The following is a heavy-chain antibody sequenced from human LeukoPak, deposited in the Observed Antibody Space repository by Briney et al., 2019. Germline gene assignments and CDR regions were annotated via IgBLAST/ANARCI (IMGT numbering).Heavy chain of an antibody. D-gene: IGHD2-2*01. CDR3: ARDNLGYCSSTSCCPNWFDP. CDR2: IYTSGST. Sequence: PSETLSLTCTVSGGSISSYYWSWIRQPAGKGLEWIGRIYTSGSTNYNPSLKSRVTMSVDTSKNQFSLKLSSVTAADTAVYYCARDNLGYCSSTSCCPNWFDPWGQGTLVTVSS. CDR1: GGSISSYY. J-gene: IGHJ5*02. V-gene: IGHV4-4*07.